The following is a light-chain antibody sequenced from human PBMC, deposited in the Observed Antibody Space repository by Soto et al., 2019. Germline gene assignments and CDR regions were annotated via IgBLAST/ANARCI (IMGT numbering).Light chain of an antibody. Sequence: QAVVTQSPSASASLGASVKLTCTLSSGHSSYAIAWHQQQPEKGPRYLMKLNSDDRHFKGDGIPDRFSGSSSGAERYLTISSLQSEDEADYYCQTWGTGIHVVFGGGTKLTVL. CDR1: SGHSSYA. CDR2: LNSDDRH. V-gene: IGLV4-69*01. J-gene: IGLJ2*01. CDR3: QTWGTGIHVV.